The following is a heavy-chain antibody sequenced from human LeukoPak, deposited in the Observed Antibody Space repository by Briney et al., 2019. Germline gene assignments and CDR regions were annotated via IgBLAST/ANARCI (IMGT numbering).Heavy chain of an antibody. CDR1: GGSFSGYY. CDR3: ARGSHSRGRYCSSTSCYAGVNWFDP. D-gene: IGHD2-2*01. CDR2: INHGGST. J-gene: IGHJ5*02. V-gene: IGHV4-34*01. Sequence: PSETLSLTCAVYGGSFSGYYWSWIRQPPGKGLEWIGEINHGGSTIYNPSLKSRVTISVDTSKNQFSLKLSSVTAADTAVYYCARGSHSRGRYCSSTSCYAGVNWFDPWGQGTLVTVSS.